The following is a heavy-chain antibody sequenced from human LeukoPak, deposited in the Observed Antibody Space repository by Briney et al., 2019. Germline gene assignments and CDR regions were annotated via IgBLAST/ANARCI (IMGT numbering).Heavy chain of an antibody. CDR3: AGAPVAGTPYYFDY. J-gene: IGHJ4*02. CDR2: ISGSGGST. CDR1: GFTFSSYG. Sequence: GGSLRLSCAASGFTFSSYGMSWVRQAPGKGLEWVSAISGSGGSTYYADSVKGRFTISRDNSKNTLYLQMNSLRSDDTAVYYCAGAPVAGTPYYFDYWGQGTLVTVSS. D-gene: IGHD6-19*01. V-gene: IGHV3-23*01.